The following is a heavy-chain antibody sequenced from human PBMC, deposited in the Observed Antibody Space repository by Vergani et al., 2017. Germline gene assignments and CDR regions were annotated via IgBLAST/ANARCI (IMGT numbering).Heavy chain of an antibody. J-gene: IGHJ3*02. Sequence: VQLVESGGGVVQPGRSLRLSCAASGFTFSSYAMSWVRQAPGKGLEWVSAISGSGGSTYYADSVKGRFTISRDNSKNTLYLQMNSLRAEDTAVYYCARLSGGITIFGVVSSGAFDIWGQGTMVTVSS. CDR3: ARLSGGITIFGVVSSGAFDI. D-gene: IGHD3-3*01. V-gene: IGHV3-23*04. CDR1: GFTFSSYA. CDR2: ISGSGGST.